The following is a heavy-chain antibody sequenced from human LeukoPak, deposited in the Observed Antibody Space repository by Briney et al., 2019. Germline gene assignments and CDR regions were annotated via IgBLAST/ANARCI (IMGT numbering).Heavy chain of an antibody. D-gene: IGHD5-12*01. CDR1: GYSFTSYW. J-gene: IGHJ4*02. V-gene: IGHV5-10-1*01. CDR2: IDPSDSYT. CDR3: ARQPKWLRFFPKFPDY. Sequence: GESLKISCKGSGYSFTSYWISWVRQMPGKGLEWMGRIDPSDSYTNYSPSFQGHVTISADRSISTAYLQWSSLQASDTAMYYGARQPKWLRFFPKFPDYWGQGTLVTVSS.